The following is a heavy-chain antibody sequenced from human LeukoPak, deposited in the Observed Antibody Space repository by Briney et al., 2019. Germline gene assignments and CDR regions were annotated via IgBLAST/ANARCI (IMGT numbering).Heavy chain of an antibody. D-gene: IGHD2-15*01. Sequence: ASVKVSCKVSGYTLTELSMHWVRQAPGKGLEWMGSFDPEHGETIYAQKFQGRVTMTEDTSTDTAYMELSSLRSEDTAVYYCARAGVVVAATHDAFDIWGQGTMVTVSS. CDR1: GYTLTELS. CDR2: FDPEHGET. V-gene: IGHV1-24*01. J-gene: IGHJ3*02. CDR3: ARAGVVVAATHDAFDI.